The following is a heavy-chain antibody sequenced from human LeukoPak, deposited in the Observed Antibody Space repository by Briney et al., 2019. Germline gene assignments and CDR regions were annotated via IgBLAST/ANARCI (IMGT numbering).Heavy chain of an antibody. D-gene: IGHD6-6*01. Sequence: GESLKISCRGSGYGFTNNWIGWVRQMPGKGLEWMGTIHPGDSDTRYSPSIQGQVSFSADKSTSTAYLQWSSLKASDTAMYYCARQGYSSSSFLFDYWGQGTLVTVSA. CDR2: IHPGDSDT. CDR3: ARQGYSSSSFLFDY. CDR1: GYGFTNNW. V-gene: IGHV5-51*01. J-gene: IGHJ4*02.